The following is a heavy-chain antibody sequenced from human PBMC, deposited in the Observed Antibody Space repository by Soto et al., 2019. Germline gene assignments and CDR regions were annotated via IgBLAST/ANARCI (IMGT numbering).Heavy chain of an antibody. CDR1: GFTFSSYW. CDR3: ATEVWVYYDFWSGYSDY. V-gene: IGHV3-7*01. D-gene: IGHD3-3*01. Sequence: EVQLVESGGGLVQPGGSLRLSCAASGFTFSSYWMSWVRQAPGKGLEWVANIKEDGSDMYYVDSVKGRFTISRDNAKNSLYLQMNSLGAGDGAVYYCATEVWVYYDFWSGYSDYWGQGTLVTVSS. J-gene: IGHJ4*02. CDR2: IKEDGSDM.